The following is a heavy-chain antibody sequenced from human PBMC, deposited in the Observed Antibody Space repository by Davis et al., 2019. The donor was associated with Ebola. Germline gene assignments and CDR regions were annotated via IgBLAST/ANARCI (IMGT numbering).Heavy chain of an antibody. J-gene: IGHJ6*03. Sequence: SVKVSCKASGGPFSGSAISWVRQAPGQGLEWMGGIVPVFKTANYAQKFQGRVTITAEEFPTTAYMELSGLRSEDTAVYYCAKTARAAGRMIEETRVYKFYYMDVWGKGTTVTVSS. CDR3: AKTARAAGRMIEETRVYKFYYMDV. V-gene: IGHV1-69*13. D-gene: IGHD6-13*01. CDR1: GGPFSGSA. CDR2: IVPVFKTA.